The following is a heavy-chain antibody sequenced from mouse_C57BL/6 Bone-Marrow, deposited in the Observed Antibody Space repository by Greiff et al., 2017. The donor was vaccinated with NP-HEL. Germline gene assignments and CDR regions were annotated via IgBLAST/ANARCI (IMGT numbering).Heavy chain of an antibody. CDR2: IDPSDSYT. Sequence: QVQLQQPGAELVMPGASVKLSCKASGYTFTSYWMHWVKQRPGQGLEWIGEIDPSDSYTNYNQKFKGKSTLTVDKSSSTAYMQLSSLTSEDSAVYYCAREEIYYCNYGRVWFAYWGQGTLVTVSA. V-gene: IGHV1-69*01. CDR1: GYTFTSYW. CDR3: AREEIYYCNYGRVWFAY. J-gene: IGHJ3*01. D-gene: IGHD2-1*01.